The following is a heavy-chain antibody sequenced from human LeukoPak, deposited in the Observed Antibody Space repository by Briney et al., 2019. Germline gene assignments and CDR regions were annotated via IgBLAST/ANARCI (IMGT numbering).Heavy chain of an antibody. CDR2: IYHSGNT. CDR3: ARRGSSWPNFDY. V-gene: IGHV4-38-2*01. D-gene: IGHD6-13*01. Sequence: PSETLSLTCDVSGYSISSGYYWGWMRQPPGKGLEWIGSIYHSGNTYYNPSLESRVTILVDTSKNQFSLKLSSVTAADTAVYYCARRGSSWPNFDYWGQGTLVTVSS. J-gene: IGHJ4*02. CDR1: GYSISSGYY.